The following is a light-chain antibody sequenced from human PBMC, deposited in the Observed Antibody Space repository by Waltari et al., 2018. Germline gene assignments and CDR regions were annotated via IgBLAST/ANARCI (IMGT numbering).Light chain of an antibody. CDR2: QVS. CDR3: ASFAGTNTL. V-gene: IGLV2-8*01. Sequence: QSALAQPPSASGSPGQSVTISCTGSSTDVGVYNYVSWYQQHPGKAPKLVIYQVSERPSGVPDRFSGSKSGNTASLTVSGLQADDEADYFCASFAGTNTLFGGGTRLTVL. J-gene: IGLJ2*01. CDR1: STDVGVYNY.